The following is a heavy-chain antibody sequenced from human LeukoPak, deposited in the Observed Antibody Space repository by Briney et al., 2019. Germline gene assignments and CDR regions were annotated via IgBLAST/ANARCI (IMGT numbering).Heavy chain of an antibody. CDR3: ARDHTDCSSTSCYTDYYYYGMDV. J-gene: IGHJ6*02. V-gene: IGHV4-34*01. CDR1: GGSFSGYY. D-gene: IGHD2-2*02. CDR2: INHSGST. Sequence: SETLSLTCAVYGGSFSGYYWSWIRQPPGKGLEWIGEINHSGSTNYNPSLKSRVTISVDTSKNQFSLKLSSVTAADTAVYYCARDHTDCSSTSCYTDYYYYGMDVWGQGTTVTVSS.